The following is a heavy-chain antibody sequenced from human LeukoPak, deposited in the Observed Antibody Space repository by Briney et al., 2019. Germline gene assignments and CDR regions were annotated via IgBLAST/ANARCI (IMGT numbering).Heavy chain of an antibody. V-gene: IGHV5-51*01. Sequence: GESLKISCKGSGYSFTSYWIGWVRQMPGKGLEWMGIIYPGDSDTRYSPSFQGQVTISADKSISTAYLQWSSLKASDTAMYYCARDRRIAAAGIAEYYGMDVWGQGTTVTVSS. CDR2: IYPGDSDT. CDR1: GYSFTSYW. CDR3: ARDRRIAAAGIAEYYGMDV. D-gene: IGHD6-13*01. J-gene: IGHJ6*02.